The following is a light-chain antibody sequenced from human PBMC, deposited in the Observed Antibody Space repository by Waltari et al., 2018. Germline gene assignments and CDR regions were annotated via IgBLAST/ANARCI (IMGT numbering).Light chain of an antibody. CDR1: SHRIFS. Sequence: SSELNQDPAVSVALGQTVRNTCQGDSHRIFSASWYQQKPGQAPILVLYHDYNRPSGIPDRFSGSSSGNTASLTITAPPAEDEADYYCPSRATSDTHLFGGGTKLTVL. CDR3: PSRATSDTHL. J-gene: IGLJ2*01. CDR2: HDY. V-gene: IGLV3-19*01.